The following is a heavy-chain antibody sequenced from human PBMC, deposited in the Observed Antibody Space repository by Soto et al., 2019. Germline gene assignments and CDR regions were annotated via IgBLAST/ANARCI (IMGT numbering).Heavy chain of an antibody. CDR3: ARDFWSVGYFDL. CDR2: ISAYNGNT. D-gene: IGHD3-3*01. V-gene: IGHV1-18*01. Sequence: QVQLVQSGAEVKKPGSSVKVSCKASGGTFSSYAISWVRQAPGQGLEWMGWISAYNGNTNYAQKLQGRVTMTTDTSTSTAYMELRSLRSDDTAVYYCARDFWSVGYFDLWGRGTLVTVSS. CDR1: GGTFSSYA. J-gene: IGHJ2*01.